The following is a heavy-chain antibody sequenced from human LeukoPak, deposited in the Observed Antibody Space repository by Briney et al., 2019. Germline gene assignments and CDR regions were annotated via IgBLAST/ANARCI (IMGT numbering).Heavy chain of an antibody. D-gene: IGHD5-24*01. Sequence: GESLKISCKGSGYRFASYWIGWVRQMPEKGLEWMGVIYPGDSDTRYSPSFQGQVTISADKSISTAYLQWSSLKASDTAMYYCARWGRDGYNGFDYWGQGTLVTVSS. V-gene: IGHV5-51*01. J-gene: IGHJ4*02. CDR2: IYPGDSDT. CDR3: ARWGRDGYNGFDY. CDR1: GYRFASYW.